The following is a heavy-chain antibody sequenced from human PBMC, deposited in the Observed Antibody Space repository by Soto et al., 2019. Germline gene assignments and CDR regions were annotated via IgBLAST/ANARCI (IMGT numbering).Heavy chain of an antibody. CDR3: TTDTSGLGIVATISSDYYYMDV. D-gene: IGHD5-12*01. CDR2: IKSKTDGGTT. CDR1: GFTFSNAW. J-gene: IGHJ6*03. Sequence: GGSLRLSCAASGFTFSNAWMSWVRQAPGKGLEWVGRIKSKTDGGTTDYAAPVKGRFTISRDDSKNTLYLQMNSLKTEDTAVYYCTTDTSGLGIVATISSDYYYMDVWGKGTTVTVSS. V-gene: IGHV3-15*01.